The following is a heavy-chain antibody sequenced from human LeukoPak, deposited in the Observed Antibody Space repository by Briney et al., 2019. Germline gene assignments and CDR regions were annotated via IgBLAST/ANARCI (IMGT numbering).Heavy chain of an antibody. CDR3: ARSRRSYYFDY. J-gene: IGHJ4*02. Sequence: GESLKISCKGSGYSFTSYWIGRVRQMPGKGLEWMGISYPGDSDTRYSPSFQGQVTISADKSITTAYLQWSSLKASDTAMYYCARSRRSYYFDYWGQGTLVTVSS. CDR2: SYPGDSDT. V-gene: IGHV5-51*01. CDR1: GYSFTSYW.